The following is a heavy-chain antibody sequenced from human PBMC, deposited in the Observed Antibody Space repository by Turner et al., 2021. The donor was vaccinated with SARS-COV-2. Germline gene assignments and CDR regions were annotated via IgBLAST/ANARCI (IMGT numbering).Heavy chain of an antibody. CDR2: INPNSGGT. CDR3: ASRQLGWGLIDY. V-gene: IGHV1-2*02. D-gene: IGHD2-21*01. Sequence: QVQLVQSGAEVKKLGASVKVSCKASGYTFTGYYMHWVRQAPGQGLECMGWINPNSGGTSYAQKFQGRVTMTRDTSISTAYMELSRLRSDDTAVYYCASRQLGWGLIDYWGQGTLVTVSS. J-gene: IGHJ4*02. CDR1: GYTFTGYY.